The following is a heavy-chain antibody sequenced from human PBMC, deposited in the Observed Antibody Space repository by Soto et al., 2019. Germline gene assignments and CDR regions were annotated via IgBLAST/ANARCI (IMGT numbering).Heavy chain of an antibody. CDR2: IIPIFGTA. CDR3: ASVTYYWNYAKLGFYVMDV. Sequence: SVKVSCKASGGTFSSYAISWVRQAPGQGLEWMGGIIPIFGTANYAQKFQGRVTITADESTSTAYMELSSLRSEDTAVYYCASVTYYWNYAKLGFYVMDVWGKGTTV. V-gene: IGHV1-69*13. J-gene: IGHJ6*04. D-gene: IGHD1-7*01. CDR1: GGTFSSYA.